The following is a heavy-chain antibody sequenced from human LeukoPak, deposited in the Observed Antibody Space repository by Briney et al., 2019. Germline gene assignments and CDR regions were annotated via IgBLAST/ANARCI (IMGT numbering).Heavy chain of an antibody. CDR1: GFTFSSYS. CDR3: ARTIQQLAGLYYYYMDV. D-gene: IGHD6-13*01. CDR2: ISSSSSTI. J-gene: IGHJ6*03. V-gene: IGHV3-48*04. Sequence: GGSLTLSCAPSGFTFSSYSMNWVRQAPGGGVEWVSYISSSSSTIYDAVSVKCRFTISRDNAKKSLYLQMISLRAEDAAVYYCARTIQQLAGLYYYYMDVWGKGTTVTVSS.